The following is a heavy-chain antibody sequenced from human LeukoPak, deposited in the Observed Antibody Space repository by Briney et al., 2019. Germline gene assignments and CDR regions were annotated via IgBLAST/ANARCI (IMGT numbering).Heavy chain of an antibody. D-gene: IGHD3-22*01. V-gene: IGHV3-23*01. CDR3: WAIVVVGGRQWFDP. Sequence: GGSLRLSCAASRFTFSSYAMSWVRQAPGKGLEWVSSIRGTDGSTYYADSVKGRFTISTDNSKNTLYLQMNSLKTEDTAVYYCWAIVVVGGRQWFDPWGQGTLVTVSS. CDR1: RFTFSSYA. J-gene: IGHJ5*02. CDR2: IRGTDGST.